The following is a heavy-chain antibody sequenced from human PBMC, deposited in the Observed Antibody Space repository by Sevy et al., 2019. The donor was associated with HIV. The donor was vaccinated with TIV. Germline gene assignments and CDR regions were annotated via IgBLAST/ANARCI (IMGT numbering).Heavy chain of an antibody. D-gene: IGHD3-22*01. CDR3: AREPYFFDKSGYYWDY. Sequence: SETLSLTCAVSGVSVSSDTYYWSWIRQPPGKGLEWIGYVYHTGSTNYRPSFKSRVTISVDTSKNQFSLRLFSVAAADTAVYYRAREPYFFDKSGYYWDYWGQGALVTVSS. J-gene: IGHJ4*02. CDR2: VYHTGST. CDR1: GVSVSSDTYY. V-gene: IGHV4-61*01.